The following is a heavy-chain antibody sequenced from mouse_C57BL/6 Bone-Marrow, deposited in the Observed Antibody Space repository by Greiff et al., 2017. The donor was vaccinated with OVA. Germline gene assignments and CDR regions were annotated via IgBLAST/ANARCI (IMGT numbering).Heavy chain of an antibody. J-gene: IGHJ4*01. CDR2: INPNYGTT. Sequence: EVQLQQSGPELVKPGASVKISCKASGYSFTDYNMNWVKQSNGKSLEWIGVINPNYGTTSYNQKFKGKATLTVEQSSSTAYMQLNSLTSEDSAVYYCARGDDYERENRMDYWGQGTSVTVSS. D-gene: IGHD2-4*01. CDR3: ARGDDYERENRMDY. CDR1: GYSFTDYN. V-gene: IGHV1-39*01.